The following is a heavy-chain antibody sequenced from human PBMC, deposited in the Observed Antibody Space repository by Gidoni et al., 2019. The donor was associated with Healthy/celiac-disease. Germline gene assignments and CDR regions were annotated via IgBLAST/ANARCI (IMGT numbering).Heavy chain of an antibody. Sequence: QVQLVQSGAEGKKTGSSVKVSCKAAGGSFSSYAIIWVRQAPGQGREWMGRIIPILGIANYAQKVQGRVTITADKSTSTAYMELSRLRSEDTAVYYCARDTYNYDSSAVGAFDIWGQGTMVTVSS. CDR3: ARDTYNYDSSAVGAFDI. V-gene: IGHV1-69*04. D-gene: IGHD3-22*01. CDR1: GGSFSSYA. J-gene: IGHJ3*02. CDR2: IIPILGIA.